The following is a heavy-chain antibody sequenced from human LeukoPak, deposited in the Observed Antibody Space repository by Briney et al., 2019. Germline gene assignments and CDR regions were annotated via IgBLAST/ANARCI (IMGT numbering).Heavy chain of an antibody. D-gene: IGHD1-26*01. CDR1: GDSISSNIYY. J-gene: IGHJ2*01. V-gene: IGHV4-39*07. CDR3: ARDPGIVGARPHWYFDL. CDR2: IDFSGTT. Sequence: SETLSLTCIVSGDSISSNIYYWGWVRQPPGKGLEWIGSIDFSGTTYYSPSLKSRVTISVDKSKNQFSLKLSSVTAADTAVYYCARDPGIVGARPHWYFDLWGRGTLVTVSS.